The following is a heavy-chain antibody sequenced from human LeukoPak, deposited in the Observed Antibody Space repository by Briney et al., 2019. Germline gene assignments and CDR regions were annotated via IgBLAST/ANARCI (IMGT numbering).Heavy chain of an antibody. CDR3: ARVGWSGDYFDY. V-gene: IGHV3-20*04. J-gene: IGHJ4*02. CDR2: INWNGARS. D-gene: IGHD6-19*01. Sequence: PGGSLTLSCAASGFTFDDYGMNWGPHAPRKGLECGSGINWNGARSGYADSVKGRFTISRDNAKNSLYLQMNSLRAEDTPLYYCARVGWSGDYFDYWGQGTLVTVSS. CDR1: GFTFDDYG.